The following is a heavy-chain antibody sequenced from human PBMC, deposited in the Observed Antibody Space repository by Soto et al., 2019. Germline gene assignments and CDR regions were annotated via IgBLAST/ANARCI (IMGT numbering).Heavy chain of an antibody. V-gene: IGHV3-7*01. D-gene: IGHD5-18*01. CDR2: IKKDGSDK. Sequence: GGSLRLSCVASGFTFSNYWMSWVRQAPGKGLEWVANIKKDGSDKNYVDSVEGRFSIFRDNAKNPLHLQMYGLRAEDTAVYYCARDLGTALVGFDYGMDVWGQGTTVTVSS. CDR1: GFTFSNYW. J-gene: IGHJ6*02. CDR3: ARDLGTALVGFDYGMDV.